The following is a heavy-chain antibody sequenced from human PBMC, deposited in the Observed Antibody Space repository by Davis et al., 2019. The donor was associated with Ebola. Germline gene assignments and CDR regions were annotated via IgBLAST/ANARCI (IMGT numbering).Heavy chain of an antibody. J-gene: IGHJ4*02. CDR2: VSYDINIK. Sequence: GESLKISCAASGFTFSSYGMHWVRQAPGKGLEWVAIVSYDINIKYYAESVKGRFTVSRDNSKHTLYLHLNSLRPEDTAVYYCARDGSETSFNENYFDSWGQGALVTVSS. D-gene: IGHD3-10*01. CDR1: GFTFSSYG. V-gene: IGHV3-30*03. CDR3: ARDGSETSFNENYFDS.